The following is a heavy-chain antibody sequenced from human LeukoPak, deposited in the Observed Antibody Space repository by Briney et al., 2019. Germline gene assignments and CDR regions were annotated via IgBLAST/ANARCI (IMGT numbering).Heavy chain of an antibody. CDR1: GGSISSYY. D-gene: IGHD3-3*01. Sequence: SETLSLTCTVPGGSISSYYWSWIRQPPGKGLEWIGHIYYTGSTNYNPSLKSRVTISLDTSKNQFSLKLSSVTAADTAVYYCTRSLGVVIHGGMDVWGQGTTVTVSS. V-gene: IGHV4-59*01. J-gene: IGHJ6*02. CDR2: IYYTGST. CDR3: TRSLGVVIHGGMDV.